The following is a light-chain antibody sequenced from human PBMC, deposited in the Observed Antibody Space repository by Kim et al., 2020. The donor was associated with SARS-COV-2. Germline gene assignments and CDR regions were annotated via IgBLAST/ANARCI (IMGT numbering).Light chain of an antibody. CDR1: QSVSNNY. CDR2: GAS. Sequence: EIVLTQSPGTLSLSPGERVTLSCRASQSVSNNYLAWYQQKSGQAPRLLIYGASSRATGIPDRFSGRGSGTDFTLSISRLEPEDFAVYYCQQYGRLPITFGQGTRLEIK. CDR3: QQYGRLPIT. V-gene: IGKV3-20*01. J-gene: IGKJ5*01.